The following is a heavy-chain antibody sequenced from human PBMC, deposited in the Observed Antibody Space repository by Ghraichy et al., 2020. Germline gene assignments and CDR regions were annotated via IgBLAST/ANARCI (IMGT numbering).Heavy chain of an antibody. D-gene: IGHD1-26*01. CDR3: ARGDEGATQHPFDY. Sequence: SETLSLTCAVYGGSFSGYYWSWIRQPPGKGLEWIGEINHSGSTNYNPSLKSRVTISVDTSKNQFSLKLSSVTAADTAVYYCARGDEGATQHPFDYWGQGTLVTVSS. CDR1: GGSFSGYY. CDR2: INHSGST. J-gene: IGHJ4*02. V-gene: IGHV4-34*01.